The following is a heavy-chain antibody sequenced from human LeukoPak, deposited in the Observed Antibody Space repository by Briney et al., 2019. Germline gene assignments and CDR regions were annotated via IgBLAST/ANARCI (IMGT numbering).Heavy chain of an antibody. D-gene: IGHD3-3*01. CDR3: ARAGVEYYDFWSGRYGMDV. V-gene: IGHV4-30-2*01. CDR1: GGSISSGGYS. J-gene: IGHJ6*02. Sequence: SQTLSLTCAVSGGSISSGGYSWSWIRQPPGKGLEWIGYIYHSGSTNYNPSLKSRVTMSVDTSKNQFSLKLSSVTAADTAVYYCARAGVEYYDFWSGRYGMDVWGQGTTVTVSS. CDR2: IYHSGST.